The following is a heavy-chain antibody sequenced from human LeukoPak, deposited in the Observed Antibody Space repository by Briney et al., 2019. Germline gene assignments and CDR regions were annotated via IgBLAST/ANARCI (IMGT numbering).Heavy chain of an antibody. CDR2: ISAGGYST. CDR3: AKMSPPDTTRSFDY. D-gene: IGHD1-26*01. Sequence: GSLRLSCAASGFTFSSYAMSWVRQAPGKGLEWISAISAGGYSTYYADSVRGRFTISRDNSKNTLFLQMSSLRVEDTAVYYCAKMSPPDTTRSFDYWGQGTLVTVSS. J-gene: IGHJ4*02. CDR1: GFTFSSYA. V-gene: IGHV3-23*01.